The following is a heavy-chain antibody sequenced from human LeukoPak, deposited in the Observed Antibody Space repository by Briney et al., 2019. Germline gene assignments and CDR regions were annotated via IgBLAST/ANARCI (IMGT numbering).Heavy chain of an antibody. Sequence: GGSLRLSCAASGFTFSSYAMHWVRQAPGKGLEYVSAISSNGGSTYYANSVKGRFTISRDNSKNTLYLQMGSLRAEDMAVYYCARVHPQPCGGDCYHGYWGQGTLVTVSS. D-gene: IGHD2-21*02. V-gene: IGHV3-64*01. CDR2: ISSNGGST. CDR1: GFTFSSYA. J-gene: IGHJ4*02. CDR3: ARVHPQPCGGDCYHGY.